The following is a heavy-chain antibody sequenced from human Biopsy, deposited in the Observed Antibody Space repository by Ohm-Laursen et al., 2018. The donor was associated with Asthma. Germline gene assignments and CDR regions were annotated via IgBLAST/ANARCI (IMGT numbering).Heavy chain of an antibody. CDR1: GGSINIGDYY. CDR3: ARSSHINWGGYFDY. Sequence: TLSLTWTVSGGSINIGDYYWSWIRQHPVKGLEWIGYIYYSGNTYYNPSLKSRVSISLDTSKNQFSLSLTSVTAADTAVYYCARSSHINWGGYFDYWGQGTLVTVSS. CDR2: IYYSGNT. V-gene: IGHV4-31*02. J-gene: IGHJ4*02. D-gene: IGHD7-27*01.